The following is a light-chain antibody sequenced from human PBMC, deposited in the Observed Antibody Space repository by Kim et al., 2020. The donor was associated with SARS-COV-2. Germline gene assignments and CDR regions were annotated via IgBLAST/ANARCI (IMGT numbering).Light chain of an antibody. J-gene: IGKJ4*01. CDR1: QSVGSSF. CDR2: GAS. Sequence: SPGERATPSCRASQSVGSSFLAWYQQKLGQAPRLLIYGASSSATGIPDRFTGSGSGTDFTLTISRLEPEDFAVYYCQQYGDSPLTFGGGTKVDIK. CDR3: QQYGDSPLT. V-gene: IGKV3-20*01.